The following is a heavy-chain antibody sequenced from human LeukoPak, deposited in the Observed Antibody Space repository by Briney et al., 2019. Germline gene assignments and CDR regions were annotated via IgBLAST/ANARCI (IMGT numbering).Heavy chain of an antibody. CDR3: AKKGGYDSSGYLPFEY. Sequence: PGGSLRLSSAVSGFTLRNYAMTCVRQAPGKELEWVSAISGGSSTYFPASVKGRFTISRDNSENTVYLQMNSLRAEDAAVYYRAKKGGYDSSGYLPFEYWGQGPLVTVSS. J-gene: IGHJ4*02. CDR2: ISGGSST. D-gene: IGHD3-22*01. V-gene: IGHV3-23*01. CDR1: GFTLRNYA.